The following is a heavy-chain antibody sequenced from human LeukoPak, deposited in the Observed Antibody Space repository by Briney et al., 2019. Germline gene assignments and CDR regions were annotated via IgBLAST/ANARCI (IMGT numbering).Heavy chain of an antibody. J-gene: IGHJ4*02. CDR2: INPDSGFT. CDR3: APTAEAYTSWWKV. Sequence: GASVKVSCKASGYKFTDDYMHWVRQAPGQGLEFMGWINPDSGFTNYAQKFKGRVTMTRDTSISTAYLEVRRLTPDDTAVYYCAPTAEAYTSWWKVWGQGTLVTVSS. D-gene: IGHD3-16*01. CDR1: GYKFTDDY. V-gene: IGHV1-2*02.